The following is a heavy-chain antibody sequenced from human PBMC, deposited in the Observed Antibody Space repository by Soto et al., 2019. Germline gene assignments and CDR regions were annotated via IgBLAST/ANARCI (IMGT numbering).Heavy chain of an antibody. CDR3: ARDANTNYYFDF. CDR1: DGNIASYC. CDR2: THYSGTT. Sequence: TVADGNIASYCWRRIRQPPGKGLEWIGFTHYSGTTSYNPSLKSRVTISVDTSKNQFSLELISVTAADTAVYYCARDANTNYYFDFRGHRT. D-gene: IGHD4-4*01. V-gene: IGHV4-59*01. J-gene: IGHJ4*01.